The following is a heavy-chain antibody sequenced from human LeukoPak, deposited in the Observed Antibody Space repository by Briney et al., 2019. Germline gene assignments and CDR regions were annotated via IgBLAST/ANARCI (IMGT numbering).Heavy chain of an antibody. CDR1: GFIFSDYG. J-gene: IGHJ5*02. CDR2: IRFDGSLQ. CDR3: ARAPRRHCVSDSCYVDWFDP. Sequence: PGGSLRLSCTTSGFIFSDYGMHWLRQAPGKRPEWVTFIRFDGSLQYYADSVKGRFTISRDNSKNTLHLQMNSLRPEDTAVYYCARAPRRHCVSDSCYVDWFDPWGQGTLVTVSS. D-gene: IGHD2-2*01. V-gene: IGHV3-30*02.